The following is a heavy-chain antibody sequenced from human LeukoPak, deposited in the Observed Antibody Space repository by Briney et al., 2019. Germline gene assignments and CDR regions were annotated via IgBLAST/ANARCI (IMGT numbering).Heavy chain of an antibody. Sequence: SETLSLTCSVSGDSISSYFWAWIRQSPGRGLEWIGYISDSGSTNYNPSLKSRVTISVDTSKNQFSLMLSSVTAADTAVYYCARGYDSSAYYPFNYWGQGTLVTVSS. D-gene: IGHD3-22*01. CDR2: ISDSGST. J-gene: IGHJ4*02. V-gene: IGHV4-59*01. CDR3: ARGYDSSAYYPFNY. CDR1: GDSISSYF.